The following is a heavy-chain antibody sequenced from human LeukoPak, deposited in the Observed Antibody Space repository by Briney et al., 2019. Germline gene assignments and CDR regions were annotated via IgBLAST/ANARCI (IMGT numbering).Heavy chain of an antibody. CDR1: GFTFSNYG. V-gene: IGHV3-33*01. Sequence: GGSLRLSCAASGFTFSNYGMHWVRQPPGQGLEWLTAIQYDGSKTYYAESARGRITISRDDSKNTLYLQMNSLRAEDTAVYYCARDSCSSPSCFDYWGQGTLVTVSS. CDR3: ARDSCSSPSCFDY. D-gene: IGHD2-2*01. J-gene: IGHJ4*02. CDR2: IQYDGSKT.